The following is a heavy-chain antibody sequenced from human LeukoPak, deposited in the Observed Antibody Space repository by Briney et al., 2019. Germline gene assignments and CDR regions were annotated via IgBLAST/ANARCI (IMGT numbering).Heavy chain of an antibody. J-gene: IGHJ6*04. CDR3: ARLAYDFWSGYIGGDV. CDR2: INPGGGNT. CDR1: GYTFTNYY. Sequence: ASVKVSCKASGYTFTNYYMHWVRQAPGQGLEWMGLINPGGGNTNYAQNFQGRVTMTRDTSTSTVYMELSSLRSEDTAVYYCARLAYDFWSGYIGGDVWGKGTTVTVSS. D-gene: IGHD3-3*01. V-gene: IGHV1-46*01.